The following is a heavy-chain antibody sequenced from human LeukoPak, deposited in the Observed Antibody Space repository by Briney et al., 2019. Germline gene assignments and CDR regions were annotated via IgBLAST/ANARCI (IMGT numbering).Heavy chain of an antibody. CDR1: GFTFSGSA. CDR2: IRSKANSYAT. V-gene: IGHV3-73*01. CDR3: TRQVFHFDY. Sequence: GGSLRLSCAASGFTFSGSAMHWVRQASGKGREGVGRIRSKANSYATAYAGWVKGRLTKSRKDAKTTPYLQMNSLKTEDTAVYYCTRQVFHFDYWGQGTLVTVSS. J-gene: IGHJ4*02. D-gene: IGHD2-8*01.